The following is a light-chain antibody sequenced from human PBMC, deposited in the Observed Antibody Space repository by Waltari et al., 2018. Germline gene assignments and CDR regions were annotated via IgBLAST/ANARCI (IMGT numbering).Light chain of an antibody. CDR3: HSYDNTDAGPVV. V-gene: IGLV1-40*01. Sequence: QSALTQPPSVSGAPGQRVTISCTGTNSNIGAGHHVHWYQQLPGAAPKRLIYDTDRRPFGIPERFSASRAGASASLAITGLQSEDEADYYCHSYDNTDAGPVVFDGGTKLTV. J-gene: IGLJ2*01. CDR2: DTD. CDR1: NSNIGAGHH.